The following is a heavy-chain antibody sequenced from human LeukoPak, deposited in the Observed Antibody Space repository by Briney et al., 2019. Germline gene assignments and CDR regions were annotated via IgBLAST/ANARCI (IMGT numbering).Heavy chain of an antibody. J-gene: IGHJ5*02. CDR1: GFTFSSYW. D-gene: IGHD5-24*01. CDR3: ARDRVEMATIGWFDL. V-gene: IGHV3-74*01. CDR2: INSDGSST. Sequence: GGSLRLSCAASGFTFSSYWMHWVRQAPGKGLVWVSRINSDGSSTSYADSVKGRFTISRDNAKNTLYLQMNSLRAEDTAVYYCARDRVEMATIGWFDLWGQGTLVTVSS.